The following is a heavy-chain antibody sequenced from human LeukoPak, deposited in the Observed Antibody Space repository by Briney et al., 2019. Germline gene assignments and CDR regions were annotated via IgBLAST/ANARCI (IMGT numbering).Heavy chain of an antibody. CDR1: GYTFTGYY. J-gene: IGHJ5*02. CDR3: ARSRDSSGYYSNWFDP. D-gene: IGHD3-22*01. V-gene: IGHV1-2*04. CDR2: INPNSGGT. Sequence: EASVKVSCKASGYTFTGYYMHWVRQAPGQGLEWMGWINPNSGGTNYAQKFQGWVTMTRDTSISTAYMELSRLRSDDTAVYYCARSRDSSGYYSNWFDPWGQGTLVTVSS.